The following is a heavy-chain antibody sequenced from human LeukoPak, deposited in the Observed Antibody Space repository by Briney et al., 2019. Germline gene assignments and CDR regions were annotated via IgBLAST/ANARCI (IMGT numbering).Heavy chain of an antibody. D-gene: IGHD6-19*01. CDR1: GGSFSGYC. CDR2: INHSGST. CDR3: ASAQWLVVQDSSYYYYGMDV. J-gene: IGHJ6*02. Sequence: SETLSLTCAVYGGSFSGYCWSWIRQPPGKGLEWIGEINHSGSTNYNPSLKSRVTISVDTSKNQFSLKLSSVTAADTAVYYCASAQWLVVQDSSYYYYGMDVWGQGTTVTVSS. V-gene: IGHV4-34*01.